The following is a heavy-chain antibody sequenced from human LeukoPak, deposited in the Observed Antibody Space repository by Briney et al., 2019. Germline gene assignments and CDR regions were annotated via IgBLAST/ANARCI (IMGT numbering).Heavy chain of an antibody. Sequence: GGSLRLSCAASGFTFSSYWMSWARQAPGKGLEWVANIKQDGSEKYYVDSVKGRFTISRDNAKNSLYLQMNSLRAEDTAVYYCARYGSTYYYYMDVWGKGTTVTVSS. V-gene: IGHV3-7*01. J-gene: IGHJ6*03. CDR2: IKQDGSEK. CDR1: GFTFSSYW. CDR3: ARYGSTYYYYMDV. D-gene: IGHD4-17*01.